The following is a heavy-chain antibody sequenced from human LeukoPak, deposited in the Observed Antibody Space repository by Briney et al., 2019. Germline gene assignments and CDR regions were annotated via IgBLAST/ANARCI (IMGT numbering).Heavy chain of an antibody. CDR3: ATETIGRHYDY. CDR2: IGPTGTDR. V-gene: IGHV3-21*01. Sequence: GGSLRLSCAASGFTLSSCGFNWVRQAPGKGLEWVSSIGPTGTDRYYADSVRGRFTISRDNAKNSMYLQMDSLRDEDTAVYYCATETIGRHYDYWGQGTLLTVSS. J-gene: IGHJ4*02. D-gene: IGHD1-14*01. CDR1: GFTLSSCG.